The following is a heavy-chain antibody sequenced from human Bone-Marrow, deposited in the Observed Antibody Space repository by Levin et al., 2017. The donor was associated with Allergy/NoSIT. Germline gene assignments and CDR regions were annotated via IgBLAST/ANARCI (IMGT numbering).Heavy chain of an antibody. Sequence: ASVKVSCKVSGYTLTDLSLHWVRQGPGKGLEWMEGFDLEDGETVYPQKFQGRVTMTEDTSTDTAYMELRSLRSEDTAVYYCASALVVYHSSGYFAPFAFWGQGTLITVSS. CDR2: FDLEDGET. J-gene: IGHJ4*02. CDR1: GYTLTDLS. CDR3: ASALVVYHSSGYFAPFAF. V-gene: IGHV1-24*01. D-gene: IGHD3-22*01.